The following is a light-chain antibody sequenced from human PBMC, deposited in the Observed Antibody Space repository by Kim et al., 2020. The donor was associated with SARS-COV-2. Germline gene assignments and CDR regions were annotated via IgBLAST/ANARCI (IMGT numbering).Light chain of an antibody. CDR2: EVI. CDR1: SSDVGSYNF. CDR3: CSYTGSIVV. Sequence: QSALTQPPSASGSPGQSVTISCTGTSSDVGSYNFVSWYQLHPGKAPKLMIYEVIKRPPGVPDRFSGSKSGNTASLTVSGLQGEDEADYYCCSYTGSIVVFGGGTQLTVL. J-gene: IGLJ2*01. V-gene: IGLV2-8*01.